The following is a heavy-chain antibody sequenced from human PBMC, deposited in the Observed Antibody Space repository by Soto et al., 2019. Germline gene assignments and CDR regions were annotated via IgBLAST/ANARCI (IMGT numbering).Heavy chain of an antibody. V-gene: IGHV3-53*04. J-gene: IGHJ5*01. Sequence: GGSLRLSCAASGFTVSSNYMSWVRQAPGKGLEWVSVIYSGGSTYYADSVKGRFTISRHNSKNTLYLQMNSLRAEDTAVYYCARVRRGESSSSWYASWGQGTLVTVSS. CDR1: GFTVSSNY. CDR2: IYSGGST. D-gene: IGHD6-13*01. CDR3: ARVRRGESSSSWYAS.